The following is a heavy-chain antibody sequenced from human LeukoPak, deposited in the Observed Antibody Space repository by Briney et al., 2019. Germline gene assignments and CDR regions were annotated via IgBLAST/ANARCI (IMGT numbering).Heavy chain of an antibody. D-gene: IGHD3-10*01. J-gene: IGHJ4*02. CDR1: GFTFSSYG. CDR3: AKDLDYYGSGSSFDY. V-gene: IGHV3-30*02. Sequence: GGTLRLSCAASGFTFSSYGMNWVRQAPGKGLEWVAFIRYDGSNKYYADSVKGRFTISRDNSKNTLYLQMNSLRAEDTAVYYCAKDLDYYGSGSSFDYWGQGTLVTVSS. CDR2: IRYDGSNK.